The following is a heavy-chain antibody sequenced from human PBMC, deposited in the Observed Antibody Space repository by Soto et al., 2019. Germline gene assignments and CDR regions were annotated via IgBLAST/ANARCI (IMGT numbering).Heavy chain of an antibody. Sequence: GGSLRLSCAASGFAFSSYWMHWVRQAPGKGLVWVSRINSDGSSTSYADSVKGRFTISRDNAKNTLYLQMNSLRAEDTAVYYCARDSRVYDFWTYDFDYWGQGTLVTVSS. CDR3: ARDSRVYDFWTYDFDY. D-gene: IGHD3-3*01. V-gene: IGHV3-74*01. CDR1: GFAFSSYW. J-gene: IGHJ4*02. CDR2: INSDGSST.